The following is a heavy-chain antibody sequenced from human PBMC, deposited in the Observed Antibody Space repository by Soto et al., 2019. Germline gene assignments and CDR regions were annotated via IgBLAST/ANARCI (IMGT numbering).Heavy chain of an antibody. V-gene: IGHV4-34*10. CDR2: INHSLST. CDR3: AILGTGDIVPV. CDR1: GGSFSGYY. J-gene: IGHJ6*04. Sequence: SETLSLTCAVYGGSFSGYYGSWIRQPPVKGLEFIGEINHSLSTDYGPSLKSRVTRSLDGSKNHFCLKLSSVTAAETAVYYCAILGTGDIVPVWGKGTTVTVST. D-gene: IGHD2-8*01.